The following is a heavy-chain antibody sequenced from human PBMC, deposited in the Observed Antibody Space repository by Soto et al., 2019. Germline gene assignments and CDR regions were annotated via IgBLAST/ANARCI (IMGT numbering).Heavy chain of an antibody. CDR2: ISGSGDST. Sequence: EVQLVESGGGLVQPGGSLRLSCAASGFTFSSYAMSWVCQAPGKGLEWVSGISGSGDSTYYADSVKGRFTISRDNSKNTLYLQMNSLRAEDTAVYYCAKGVPGIAVAGTGYFQHWGQGTLVTVSS. CDR3: AKGVPGIAVAGTGYFQH. CDR1: GFTFSSYA. V-gene: IGHV3-23*04. D-gene: IGHD6-19*01. J-gene: IGHJ1*01.